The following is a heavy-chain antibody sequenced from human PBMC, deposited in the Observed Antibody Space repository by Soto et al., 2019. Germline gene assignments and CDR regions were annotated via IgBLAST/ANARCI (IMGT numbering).Heavy chain of an antibody. CDR1: GYTFTRYA. V-gene: IGHV1-3*01. Sequence: QVQLVQSGAEVKKPGASVKVSCKASGYTFTRYAMHWVRQAPGQRLEWMGWINAGNGNTKYSQKFQGRVTITRDTSASTAYMELSSLRSEDTAVYYCARTASYNWNDVKAFDIWGQGTMVTVSS. J-gene: IGHJ3*02. CDR2: INAGNGNT. D-gene: IGHD1-1*01. CDR3: ARTASYNWNDVKAFDI.